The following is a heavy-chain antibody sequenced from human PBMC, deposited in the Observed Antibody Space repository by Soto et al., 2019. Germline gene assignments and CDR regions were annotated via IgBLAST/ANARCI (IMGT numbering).Heavy chain of an antibody. J-gene: IGHJ4*02. CDR3: ARGQDYNDSSGYFLFDY. V-gene: IGHV3-53*01. CDR2: IYSGGGT. D-gene: IGHD3-22*01. Sequence: GGSLRLSCAASGFTVSRNYMSWVRQAPGKGLEWVSVIYSGGGTYYADSVKGRFTISRDNSKNTLYLQMNSLRAEDTAVYYCARGQDYNDSSGYFLFDYWGQGTLVTVSS. CDR1: GFTVSRNY.